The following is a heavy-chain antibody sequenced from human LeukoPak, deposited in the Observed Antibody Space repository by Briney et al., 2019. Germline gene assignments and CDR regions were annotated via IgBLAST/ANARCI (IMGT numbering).Heavy chain of an antibody. CDR1: GFTFSSSA. CDR3: ARDCSGGSCYSAIDY. Sequence: GGSLRLSCAASGFTFSSSAMSWVRQTPGKGLEWVSAISGGGDITYYADSVRGRFTISRDNSKNTLYLQMNSLRAEDTAVYYCARDCSGGSCYSAIDYWGQGTLVTVSS. D-gene: IGHD2-15*01. J-gene: IGHJ4*02. V-gene: IGHV3-23*01. CDR2: ISGGGDIT.